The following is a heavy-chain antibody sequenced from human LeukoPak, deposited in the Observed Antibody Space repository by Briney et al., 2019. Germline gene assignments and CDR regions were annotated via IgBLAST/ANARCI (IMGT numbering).Heavy chain of an antibody. CDR2: IYSDGRT. J-gene: IGHJ4*02. CDR3: AKDARIVMKVVVRGARPYYFDY. CDR1: GFTVSNKY. Sequence: GGSLRLSCAASGFTVSNKYMTWVRQAPGKGLEWVSLIYSDGRTYCADSVKGRCTISRDNSKNTLYLQMNSLRAEDTAVYYCAKDARIVMKVVVRGARPYYFDYWGQGTLVTVSS. V-gene: IGHV3-53*01. D-gene: IGHD3-22*01.